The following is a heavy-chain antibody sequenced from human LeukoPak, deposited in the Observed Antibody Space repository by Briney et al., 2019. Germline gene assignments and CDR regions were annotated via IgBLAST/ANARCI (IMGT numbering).Heavy chain of an antibody. V-gene: IGHV4-39*01. Sequence: PSETLSLTCTVSGGSISSSSYYWGWIRQPPGKGLERIGSIYYSGSTYYNPSLRSRVTISVDTSKNQFSLKLSSVTAADTAVYYCARLGNYDLWSGPFDYWGQGTLDTVSS. CDR1: GGSISSSSYY. J-gene: IGHJ4*02. CDR2: IYYSGST. CDR3: ARLGNYDLWSGPFDY. D-gene: IGHD3-3*01.